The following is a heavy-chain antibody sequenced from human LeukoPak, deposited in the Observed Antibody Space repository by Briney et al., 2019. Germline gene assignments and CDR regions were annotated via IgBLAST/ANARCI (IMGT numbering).Heavy chain of an antibody. J-gene: IGHJ4*02. Sequence: PGGSLRLSCAASGFSFSSYWMTWVRQAPGKGLEWVANIKQDGSEKNYVDSLKGRFTISRDNAKNSLYLQMNSLRAEDTAVYYCARDQGGTQMIVVVHFDYWGQGTLVTVSS. CDR3: ARDQGGTQMIVVVHFDY. CDR2: IKQDGSEK. V-gene: IGHV3-7*01. CDR1: GFSFSSYW. D-gene: IGHD3-22*01.